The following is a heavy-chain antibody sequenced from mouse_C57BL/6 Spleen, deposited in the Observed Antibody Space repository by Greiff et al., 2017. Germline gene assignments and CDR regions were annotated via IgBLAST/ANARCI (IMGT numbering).Heavy chain of an antibody. Sequence: VKLQQPGTELVKPGASVKLSCKASGYTFTSYWMHWVKQRPGQGLEWIGNINPSNGGTNYNEKFKSKATLTVDKSSSTAYMQLSSLTSEDSAVYYCARSSSSTHYFDYWGQGTTLTVSS. V-gene: IGHV1-53*01. CDR3: ARSSSSTHYFDY. J-gene: IGHJ2*01. D-gene: IGHD3-1*01. CDR2: INPSNGGT. CDR1: GYTFTSYW.